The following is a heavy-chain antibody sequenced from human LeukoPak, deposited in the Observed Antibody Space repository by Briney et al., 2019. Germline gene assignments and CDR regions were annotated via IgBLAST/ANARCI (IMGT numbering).Heavy chain of an antibody. V-gene: IGHV3-30*15. CDR2: IPYDGTEE. D-gene: IGHD3-9*01. CDR3: VRRRYQRRYLSVDAFDF. CDR1: GFTFRTYV. J-gene: IGHJ3*01. Sequence: GGSLRLSCAASGFTFRTYVMHWVRQAPGQGLEWVAVIPYDGTEESYADSVKGRFVISRDKSKNTLYLEMSSLRVEDTAVYYCVRRRYQRRYLSVDAFDFWGQGTMVTVSS.